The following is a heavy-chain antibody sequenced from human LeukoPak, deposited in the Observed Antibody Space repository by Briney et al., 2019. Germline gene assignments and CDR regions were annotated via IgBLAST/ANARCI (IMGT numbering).Heavy chain of an antibody. CDR3: AKSSSWYSHAFDI. J-gene: IGHJ3*02. CDR2: INPNSGGT. D-gene: IGHD6-13*01. Sequence: ASVKVSCKASGYTFTGYYMHWVRQAPGQGLEWMGWINPNSGGTNYAQKFQGRVTMTRDTSISTAYMELSRLRSDDTAVYYCAKSSSWYSHAFDIWGQGTMVTVSS. V-gene: IGHV1-2*02. CDR1: GYTFTGYY.